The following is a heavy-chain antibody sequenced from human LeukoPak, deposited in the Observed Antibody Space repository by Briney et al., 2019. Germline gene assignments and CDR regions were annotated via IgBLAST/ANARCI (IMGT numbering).Heavy chain of an antibody. Sequence: PGGSLRLSCAASGFTFSSYAMSWVRQAPGKRLEWVSAISGSGGSTYYADSVKGRITISRDNSKNTLYLQMNSLRAEDTAVYYCAKDYRKFSSGWPKARFDPWGQGTLVTVSS. V-gene: IGHV3-23*01. D-gene: IGHD6-19*01. CDR3: AKDYRKFSSGWPKARFDP. J-gene: IGHJ5*02. CDR2: ISGSGGST. CDR1: GFTFSSYA.